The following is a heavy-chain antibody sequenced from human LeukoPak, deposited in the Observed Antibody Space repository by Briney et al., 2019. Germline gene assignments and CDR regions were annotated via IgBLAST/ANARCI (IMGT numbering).Heavy chain of an antibody. CDR1: GGSISSGGYY. D-gene: IGHD3-10*01. CDR3: RGVRFGELFDY. Sequence: SQTLSLTCTVSGGSISSGGYYWSWIRQPAGRGLEWIGRIYTSGSTNYNPSLKSRVTMSVDTSKNQFSLQLSSVTAADTAVYYCRGVRFGELFDYWGQGTLVTVSS. J-gene: IGHJ4*02. V-gene: IGHV4-61*02. CDR2: IYTSGST.